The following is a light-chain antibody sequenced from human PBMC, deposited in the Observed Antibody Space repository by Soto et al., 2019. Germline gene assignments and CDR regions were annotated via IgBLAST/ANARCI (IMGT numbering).Light chain of an antibody. CDR3: CSYAGNSLWV. CDR2: DVS. J-gene: IGLJ3*02. Sequence: QSALTQPRSVSGSPGQSVTISCTGTRSDVGGSNFVSWYQQHAGKAPKLVIYDVSKRPSGVPDRFSGSKSGNAASLTISGLQVEDEADYYCCSYAGNSLWVFGGGTKLTVL. CDR1: RSDVGGSNF. V-gene: IGLV2-11*01.